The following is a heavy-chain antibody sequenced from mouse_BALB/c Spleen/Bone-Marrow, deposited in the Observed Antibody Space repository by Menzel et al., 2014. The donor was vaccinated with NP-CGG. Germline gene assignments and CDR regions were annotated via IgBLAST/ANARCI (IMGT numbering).Heavy chain of an antibody. Sequence: EVKLEESGGGLVQPGGSRKLSCAASGFTFSSFGMHWVRQAPEKGLEWVAYISSGSSTIYYADTVKGRFTISRDNPKNTLFLQMTSLRSEDTAMYYCARWDWDYAMDYWGQGTSVTVSS. CDR2: ISSGSSTI. D-gene: IGHD4-1*01. CDR3: ARWDWDYAMDY. J-gene: IGHJ4*01. CDR1: GFTFSSFG. V-gene: IGHV5-17*02.